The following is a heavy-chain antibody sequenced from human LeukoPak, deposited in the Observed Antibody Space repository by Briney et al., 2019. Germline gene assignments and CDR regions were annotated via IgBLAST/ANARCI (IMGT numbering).Heavy chain of an antibody. Sequence: PGGSLRLSCAASGFTFSSYWMSWVRQAPGKGLEWVANIKQDGSEKYYVDSVKGRFTISRDNAKNSLYLRMNSLRAEDTAVYYCARDKVLVGNWKEYYYYGMDVWGQGTTVTVSS. CDR1: GFTFSSYW. J-gene: IGHJ6*02. V-gene: IGHV3-7*01. CDR2: IKQDGSEK. CDR3: ARDKVLVGNWKEYYYYGMDV. D-gene: IGHD1-20*01.